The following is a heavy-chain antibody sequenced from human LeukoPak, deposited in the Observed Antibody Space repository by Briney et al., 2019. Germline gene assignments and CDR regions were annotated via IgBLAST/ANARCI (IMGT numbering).Heavy chain of an antibody. J-gene: IGHJ4*02. D-gene: IGHD2/OR15-2a*01. CDR2: MNPDSGNT. CDR1: GYTFTSYD. CDR3: ARSGFSNTFPHDY. Sequence: ASVKVSCKASGYTFTSYDINWVRQATGQGLEWMGWMNPDSGNTGYAQKFQGRVTMTRDTSISTAYMELSSLRSEDTAVYYCARSGFSNTFPHDYWGQGTLVTVSS. V-gene: IGHV1-8*01.